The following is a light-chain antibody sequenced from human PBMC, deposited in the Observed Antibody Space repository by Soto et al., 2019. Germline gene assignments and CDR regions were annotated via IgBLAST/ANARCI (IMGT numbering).Light chain of an antibody. V-gene: IGLV2-23*01. CDR1: RSDVGGYTL. J-gene: IGLJ2*01. CDR2: EDN. CDR3: CSYAGSSSVL. Sequence: VLAQPASVSGSPGQSITISCTGTRSDVGGYTLVSWFQQYPGKAPKLMIYEDNKRPSGVSDRFSGSKSGNTASLTISGLQAEDEADYYCCSYAGSSSVLFGGGTKVTVL.